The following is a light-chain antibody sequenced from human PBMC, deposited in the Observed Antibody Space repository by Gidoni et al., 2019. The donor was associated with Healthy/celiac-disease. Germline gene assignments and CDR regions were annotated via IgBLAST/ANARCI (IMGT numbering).Light chain of an antibody. Sequence: EIQLTQSPSSLSAPVGDRVTITCRASQSISSYLNWYQQKPGKAPKLLIYAASSLQSGVPSRFSGSGSGTDFTLTISSLQPEDFATYYCQQSYSTPVAFGQGTKVEIK. V-gene: IGKV1-39*01. CDR3: QQSYSTPVA. CDR1: QSISSY. CDR2: AAS. J-gene: IGKJ1*01.